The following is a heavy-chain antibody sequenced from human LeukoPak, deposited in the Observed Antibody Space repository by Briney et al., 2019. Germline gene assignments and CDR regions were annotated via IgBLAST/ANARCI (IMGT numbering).Heavy chain of an antibody. Sequence: SETLSLTCAVSGGSISSSNWWSWVRQPPGKGLEWIGEVYHSGSTDYNPSLKSRVTISVDKSKNQFSLKLSSVTAADTAVYYCARLDIVATIYHWGQGTLVTVSS. V-gene: IGHV4-4*02. CDR1: GGSISSSNW. J-gene: IGHJ5*02. CDR2: VYHSGST. D-gene: IGHD5-12*01. CDR3: ARLDIVATIYH.